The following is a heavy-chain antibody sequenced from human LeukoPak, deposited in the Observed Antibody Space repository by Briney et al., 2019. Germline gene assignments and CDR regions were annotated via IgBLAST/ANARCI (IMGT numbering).Heavy chain of an antibody. Sequence: GGSLRPSCEASAFTFSSYWMSWVRQAPGKGLEWVANIKEDGSEINYVDSGKGRFTISRDNAKNSLFLQMNSLRVEDTAVYYCARDRGYSSFDYWGQGTLVTVSS. J-gene: IGHJ4*02. CDR1: AFTFSSYW. CDR2: IKEDGSEI. CDR3: ARDRGYSSFDY. V-gene: IGHV3-7*01. D-gene: IGHD4-23*01.